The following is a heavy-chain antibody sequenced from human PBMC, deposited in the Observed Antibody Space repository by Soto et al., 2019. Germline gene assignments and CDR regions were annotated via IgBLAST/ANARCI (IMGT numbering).Heavy chain of an antibody. CDR1: GGSISSYY. Sequence: SETLSLTCTVSGGSISSYYWSWIRQPPGKGLEWIGYIYYSGSTNYNPSLKSRVTISVDTSKNQFSLKLSSVTAADTAVYYCARTILWSGEFPSFGGMDVRGQGTTVTVSS. V-gene: IGHV4-59*01. CDR2: IYYSGST. D-gene: IGHD3-10*01. J-gene: IGHJ6*02. CDR3: ARTILWSGEFPSFGGMDV.